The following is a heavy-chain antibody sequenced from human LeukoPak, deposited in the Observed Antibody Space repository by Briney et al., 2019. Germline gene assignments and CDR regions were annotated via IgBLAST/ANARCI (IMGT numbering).Heavy chain of an antibody. CDR3: ARAYCSSTFCYTSAFDI. V-gene: IGHV4-59*12. D-gene: IGHD2-2*02. CDR2: IYYSGST. J-gene: IGHJ3*02. CDR1: GGSISSYY. Sequence: SETLSLTCTVSGGSISSYYWSWIRQPPGKGLEWIGYIYYSGSTNYNPSLKSRVTISVDTSKNQFSLKLTSVTAADTAVYYCARAYCSSTFCYTSAFDIWGQGTMVTVSS.